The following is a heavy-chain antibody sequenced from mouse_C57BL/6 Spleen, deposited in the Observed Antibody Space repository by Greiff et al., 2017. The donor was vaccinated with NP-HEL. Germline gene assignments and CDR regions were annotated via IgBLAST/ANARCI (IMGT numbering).Heavy chain of an antibody. CDR2: INPNNGGT. J-gene: IGHJ4*01. D-gene: IGHD2-3*01. CDR3: ARGGDGYYEDAMDY. CDR1: GYTFTDYY. Sequence: EVQLQQSGPELVKPGASVKISCKASGYTFTDYYMNWVKQSHGKSLEWIGDINPNNGGTSYNQKFKGKATLTVDKSSSTAYMELRSLTSEDSAVYYCARGGDGYYEDAMDYWGQGTSVTVSS. V-gene: IGHV1-26*01.